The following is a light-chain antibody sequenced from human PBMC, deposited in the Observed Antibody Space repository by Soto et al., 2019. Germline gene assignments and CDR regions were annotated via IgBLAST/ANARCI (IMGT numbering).Light chain of an antibody. Sequence: DIQMTQSPSSLSASVGDRVSITCRASQSISRSLNWYQQSPGKAPKLLVYAASTLQSGVPSRFRGSGFGTDFSLTIDSLEPEDFETYYCQQSYNTPPTFSGGTRVEIK. CDR1: QSISRS. J-gene: IGKJ4*01. CDR2: AAS. CDR3: QQSYNTPPT. V-gene: IGKV1-39*01.